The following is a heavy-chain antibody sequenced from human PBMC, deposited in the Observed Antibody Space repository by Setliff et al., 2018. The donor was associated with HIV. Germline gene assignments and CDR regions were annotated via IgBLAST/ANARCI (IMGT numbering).Heavy chain of an antibody. V-gene: IGHV3-15*01. CDR1: GFFFKNAW. J-gene: IGHJ4*02. CDR2: IKSEADGGTE. Sequence: GGSLRLSCAASGFFFKNAWMSWVRQAPGKGLEWIGRIKSEADGGTEESAALLNGRFTISRDDSKNTLFLQMNSLKAEDTALYYCTTAGHGSLDFDYWGQGTRVTVSS. D-gene: IGHD1-1*01. CDR3: TTAGHGSLDFDY.